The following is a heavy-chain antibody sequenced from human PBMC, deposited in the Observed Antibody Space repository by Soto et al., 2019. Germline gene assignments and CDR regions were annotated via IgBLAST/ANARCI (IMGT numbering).Heavy chain of an antibody. Sequence: GGSLRLSCEGSGFTFSSYEMNWVRQAPGKGLEWVSYISSSGSTKNYADSVKGRFTISRDNVKNSLYLQMNSLRAEDTAVYYCARAPGAGTYYYYGMDVWGQGTTVTVSS. CDR3: ARAPGAGTYYYYGMDV. J-gene: IGHJ6*02. D-gene: IGHD6-13*01. CDR1: GFTFSSYE. V-gene: IGHV3-48*03. CDR2: ISSSGSTK.